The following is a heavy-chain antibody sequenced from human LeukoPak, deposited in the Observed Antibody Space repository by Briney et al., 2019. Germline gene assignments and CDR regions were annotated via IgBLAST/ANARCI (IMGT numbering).Heavy chain of an antibody. D-gene: IGHD2-21*02. CDR1: GGTFGRHG. Sequence: SVKVSCKSSGGTFGRHGISWVRQAPGQGLEWMGGIIPIFGITNYAQKFRDRVTITADESRTTAYMDMSSLEYDDTAIYYCARGVVVTAAEVAFDIWGQGTMLTVSS. CDR2: IIPIFGIT. V-gene: IGHV1-69*01. CDR3: ARGVVVTAAEVAFDI. J-gene: IGHJ3*02.